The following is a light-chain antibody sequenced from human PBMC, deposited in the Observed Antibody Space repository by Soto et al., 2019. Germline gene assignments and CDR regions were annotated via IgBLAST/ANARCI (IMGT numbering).Light chain of an antibody. Sequence: EIVLTQSPGTLSLSPGERATLSCRASQSVSSSYLAWYQQKPGQAPRLLIYDASSRATGIPDRFSGSGSGTDFTLTISRLEPEDFAVYYCQQYGTSFTFGPGTKVDFK. CDR1: QSVSSSY. V-gene: IGKV3-20*01. CDR2: DAS. CDR3: QQYGTSFT. J-gene: IGKJ3*01.